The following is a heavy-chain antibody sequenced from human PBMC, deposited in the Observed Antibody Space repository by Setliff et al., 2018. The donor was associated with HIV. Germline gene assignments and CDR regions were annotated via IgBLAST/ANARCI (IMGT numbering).Heavy chain of an antibody. Sequence: ASVKVSCKPFGYTFATYDINWVRQAAGQGLVWMGWMNPYSGNSGYAQRFHGRLTMTRDTSRGTAHMELRSLRSDDTAVYYCARGYASGSGSYYYDFWGQGTLVTVS. V-gene: IGHV1-8*02. CDR1: GYTFATYD. CDR3: ARGYASGSGSYYYDF. J-gene: IGHJ4*02. D-gene: IGHD2-15*01. CDR2: MNPYSGNS.